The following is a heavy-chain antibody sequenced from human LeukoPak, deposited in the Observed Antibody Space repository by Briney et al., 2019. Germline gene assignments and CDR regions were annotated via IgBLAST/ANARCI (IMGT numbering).Heavy chain of an antibody. J-gene: IGHJ4*02. V-gene: IGHV1-2*02. Sequence: GASVKVSCKASGHTLSDYYMHWVRQAPGQGLEWMGWINPNSGDTKYAQNLQGRVTLTSDTSINTAYMELTRLRSDDTAVYFCARVVSGGVIWAYWGQGTLVTVSS. CDR1: GHTLSDYY. CDR2: INPNSGDT. CDR3: ARVVSGGVIWAY. D-gene: IGHD3-16*01.